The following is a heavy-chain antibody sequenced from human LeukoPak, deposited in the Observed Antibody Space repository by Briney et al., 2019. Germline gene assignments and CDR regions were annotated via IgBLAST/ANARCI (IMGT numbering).Heavy chain of an antibody. D-gene: IGHD3-22*01. V-gene: IGHV3-9*01. J-gene: IGHJ4*02. CDR2: ISWNSGSI. CDR3: ARNGPNDSSGYYYLDY. Sequence: GGSLRLSCAASGFTFDDYAMHWVRQAPGKGLEWVSGISWNSGSIGYADSVKGRFTTSRDNAKNSLYLQMNSLRAEDTAVYYCARNGPNDSSGYYYLDYWGQGTLVTVSS. CDR1: GFTFDDYA.